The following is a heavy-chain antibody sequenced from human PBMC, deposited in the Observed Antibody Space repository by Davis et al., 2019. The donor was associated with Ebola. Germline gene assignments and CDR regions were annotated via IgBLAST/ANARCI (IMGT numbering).Heavy chain of an antibody. CDR2: ISGSGEST. D-gene: IGHD3-10*01. CDR1: GFTFGSYV. J-gene: IGHJ4*02. Sequence: PGGSLRLSCVASGFTFGSYVMSWVRQAPGKGLEWVSSISGSGESTYSADSVKGRFTTSRDNSRNTLFLEMDSLRVEDTAVYLCGKDMVDYYGSGSYVASWGQGTLVTVSS. CDR3: GKDMVDYYGSGSYVAS. V-gene: IGHV3-23*01.